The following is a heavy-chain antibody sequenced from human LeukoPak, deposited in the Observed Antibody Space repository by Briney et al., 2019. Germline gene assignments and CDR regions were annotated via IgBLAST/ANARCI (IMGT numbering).Heavy chain of an antibody. D-gene: IGHD6-19*01. J-gene: IGHJ4*02. CDR1: GGSISSYY. Sequence: SETLSLTCTVSGGSISSYYWSWIRQPPGKGLEWIGYIYYSGSTNYNPSLKSRVTISVDTSTNQFSLKLSSVTAADTAVYYCARGGDSSGWYDWSIDYWGQGTLVTVSS. V-gene: IGHV4-59*01. CDR3: ARGGDSSGWYDWSIDY. CDR2: IYYSGST.